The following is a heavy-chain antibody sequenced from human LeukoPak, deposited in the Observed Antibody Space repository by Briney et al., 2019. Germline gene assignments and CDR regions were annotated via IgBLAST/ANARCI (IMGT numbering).Heavy chain of an antibody. CDR2: IRNKANSYTT. Sequence: GGSLRLSCAASGFTFSDHYMGWVRQAPGKGLEWLSQIRNKANSYTTFYAASVNGIFTISRDDSKSSLYLQMNSLKTEDTAVYYCTDVGSTIWGQGTLVTVSS. J-gene: IGHJ4*02. CDR3: TDVGSTI. CDR1: GFTFSDHY. V-gene: IGHV3-72*01. D-gene: IGHD1-26*01.